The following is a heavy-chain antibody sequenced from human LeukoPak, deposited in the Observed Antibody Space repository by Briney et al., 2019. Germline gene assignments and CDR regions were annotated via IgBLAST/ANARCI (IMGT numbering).Heavy chain of an antibody. J-gene: IGHJ4*02. CDR3: ARGLVVPAAPPCY. CDR1: GYTFTSYG. CDR2: INPSGGST. V-gene: IGHV1-46*01. D-gene: IGHD2-2*01. Sequence: ASVKVSCKASGYTFTSYGISWVRQAPGQGLEWMGIINPSGGSTSYAQKFQGRVTMTRDTSTSTVYMELSSLRSEDTAVYYCARGLVVPAAPPCYWGQGTLVTVSS.